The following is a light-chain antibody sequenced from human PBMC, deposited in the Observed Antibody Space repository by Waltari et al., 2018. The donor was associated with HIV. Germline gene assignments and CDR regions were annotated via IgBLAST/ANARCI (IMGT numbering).Light chain of an antibody. CDR3: SSYTSSSTLV. CDR1: SSDVGGYNY. V-gene: IGLV2-14*01. CDR2: DVS. J-gene: IGLJ2*01. Sequence: QSALPQPASVSGSPGQSITISCTGPSSDVGGYNYVSWYQQYAGKAPKLMIYDVSNRRSGVANRLSGSKSGNTASLTISGLQADDEAYYYCSSYTSSSTLVFGGGTKLTVL.